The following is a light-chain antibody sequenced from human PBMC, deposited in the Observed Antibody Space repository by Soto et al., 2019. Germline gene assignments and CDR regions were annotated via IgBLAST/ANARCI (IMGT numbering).Light chain of an antibody. CDR2: KTS. J-gene: IGKJ1*01. CDR3: QQYNRYWT. V-gene: IGKV1-5*03. Sequence: DIQMTQSPSTLSASVGDRVTITYRASQTISTWLAWYQHKPGKAPKLLIYKTSNLETGVPSRFSGSGSGTEFTLTISSLEPDDFATYYCQQYNRYWTFGLGTKVEMK. CDR1: QTISTW.